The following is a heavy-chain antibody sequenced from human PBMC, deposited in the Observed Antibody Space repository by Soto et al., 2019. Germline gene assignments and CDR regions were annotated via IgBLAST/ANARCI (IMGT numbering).Heavy chain of an antibody. D-gene: IGHD4-17*01. J-gene: IGHJ5*02. Sequence: PGGSLTLSCAASGFPFSRYAMSWVRQIPGKGLECVSAIGGDGESTHYADSVKGRFTISRDNSKNTLYLQLNSLRVEDTAVYYCAKVGGFDPWGQGTLVTAPQ. CDR1: GFPFSRYA. V-gene: IGHV3-23*01. CDR3: AKVGGFDP. CDR2: IGGDGEST.